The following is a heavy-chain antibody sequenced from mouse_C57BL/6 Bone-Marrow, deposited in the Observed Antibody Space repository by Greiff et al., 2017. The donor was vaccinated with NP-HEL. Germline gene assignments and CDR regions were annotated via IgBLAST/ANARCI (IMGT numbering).Heavy chain of an antibody. V-gene: IGHV10-1*01. CDR3: VRQDHYYAMDY. J-gene: IGHJ4*01. Sequence: EVQVVESGGGLVQPKGSLKLSCAASGFSFNTYAMNWVRQAPGKGLEWVARIRSKSNNYATYYADSVKDRFTISRDDSESMLYLQMNNLKTEDTAMYYCVRQDHYYAMDYWGQGTSVTVSS. CDR1: GFSFNTYA. CDR2: IRSKSNNYAT.